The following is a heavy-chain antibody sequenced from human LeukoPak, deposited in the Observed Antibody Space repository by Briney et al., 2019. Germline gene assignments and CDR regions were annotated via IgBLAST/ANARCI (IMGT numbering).Heavy chain of an antibody. Sequence: SVKVSCKASGGTFSSYAISWVRQAPGQGLEWMGRIIPIFGTANYAQKFQGRVTITADKSTSTAYIELSSLRSEDTAVYYCLSMASSDAFDIWGQGTMVTVSS. CDR1: GGTFSSYA. V-gene: IGHV1-69*06. J-gene: IGHJ3*02. CDR3: LSMASSDAFDI. D-gene: IGHD2/OR15-2a*01. CDR2: IIPIFGTA.